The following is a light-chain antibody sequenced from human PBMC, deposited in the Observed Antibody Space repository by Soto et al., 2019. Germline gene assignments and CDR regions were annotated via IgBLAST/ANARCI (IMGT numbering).Light chain of an antibody. CDR3: QSYDSSLSGLGV. J-gene: IGLJ3*02. CDR2: GHN. CDR1: YSNIGAGYE. Sequence: QAVVTQPPSVSGAPGQRVTISCTGSYSNIGAGYEVHWYQQIPGTAPKLLISGHNNRPSGVPDRFFGSKSGTSASLTIIGLQAEDEADYYCQSYDSSLSGLGVFGGGTKLTVL. V-gene: IGLV1-40*01.